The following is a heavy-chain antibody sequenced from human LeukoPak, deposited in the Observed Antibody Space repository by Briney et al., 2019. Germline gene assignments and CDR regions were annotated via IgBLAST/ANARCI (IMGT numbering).Heavy chain of an antibody. V-gene: IGHV4-34*01. CDR2: INHSGST. Sequence: PSETLSLTCAVYGGSFSGYYWSWIRQPPGKGLEWIGEINHSGSTNYNPSLKSRVTISVDTSKNQFSLKLSSVTAADTAVYYCARGPRSLLWFGGDLDYWGQGTLVTVSS. CDR1: GGSFSGYY. CDR3: ARGPRSLLWFGGDLDY. D-gene: IGHD3-10*01. J-gene: IGHJ4*02.